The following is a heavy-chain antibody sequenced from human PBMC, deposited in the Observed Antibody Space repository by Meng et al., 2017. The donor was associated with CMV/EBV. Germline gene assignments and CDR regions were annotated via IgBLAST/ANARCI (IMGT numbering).Heavy chain of an antibody. Sequence: GESLKISCAASGFTVSSNYMSWVRQAPGKGLEWVSVIYSGGSTYYADSVKGRFTISRDNSKNTLYLQMNSLRAEDTAVYYCARAEGEYQLQPYYYGMDVWGQGTTVTVFS. CDR1: GFTVSSNY. CDR2: IYSGGST. V-gene: IGHV3-66*02. D-gene: IGHD2-2*01. J-gene: IGHJ6*02. CDR3: ARAEGEYQLQPYYYGMDV.